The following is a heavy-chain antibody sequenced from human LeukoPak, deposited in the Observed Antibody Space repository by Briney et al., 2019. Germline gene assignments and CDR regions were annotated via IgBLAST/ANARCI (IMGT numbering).Heavy chain of an antibody. D-gene: IGHD2-8*01. V-gene: IGHV3-11*01. CDR1: GFTFSDDY. CDR3: KKWGVQVLYRDY. CDR2: ISSSGDAA. J-gene: IGHJ4*02. Sequence: GGSLRLSCAASGFTFSDDYMNWIRQAPGKGLEWVSYISSSGDAAYYADSVRGRFTISRDNTKNSLYLQMNSLRAEDTAVYYCKKWGVQVLYRDYWGQGTLVTVSS.